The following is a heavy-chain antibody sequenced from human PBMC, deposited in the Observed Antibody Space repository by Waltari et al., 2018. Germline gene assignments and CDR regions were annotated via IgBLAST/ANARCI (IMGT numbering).Heavy chain of an antibody. CDR2: ISAYNGNT. V-gene: IGHV1-18*01. Sequence: QVQLVQSGAEVKKPGASVKVSCKASGYTFTSYGISWVRQAPGQGLEWMGWISAYNGNTNYAQKLQGRVTMTTDTYTSKAYMELRSLRSDDTAVYYCARDRGGYSSGWYLDYYYYYGMDVWGQGTTVTVSS. CDR3: ARDRGGYSSGWYLDYYYYYGMDV. CDR1: GYTFTSYG. J-gene: IGHJ6*02. D-gene: IGHD6-19*01.